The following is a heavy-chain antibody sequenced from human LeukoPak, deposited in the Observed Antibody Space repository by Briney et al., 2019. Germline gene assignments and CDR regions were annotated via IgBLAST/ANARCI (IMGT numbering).Heavy chain of an antibody. Sequence: GGSLRLSCAASGFTFDDYAMHWVRQAPGKGLEWVSGISWNSGSIGYADSVKGRFTISRDNAKNSLYLQMNSLRAEDTAVYYCASGGFDIVVVPAAILLADDAFDIWGQGTMVTVSS. V-gene: IGHV3-9*01. CDR1: GFTFDDYA. CDR3: ASGGFDIVVVPAAILLADDAFDI. J-gene: IGHJ3*02. D-gene: IGHD2-2*02. CDR2: ISWNSGSI.